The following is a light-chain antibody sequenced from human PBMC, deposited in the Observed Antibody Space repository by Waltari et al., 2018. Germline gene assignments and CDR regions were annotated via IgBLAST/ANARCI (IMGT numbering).Light chain of an antibody. J-gene: IGKJ1*01. CDR1: QSISKY. CDR3: QHHVRLPAT. V-gene: IGKV3-20*01. CDR2: AAS. Sequence: EIVLTQSRGTLSLSPGERATLSCRASQSISKYLAWYQQRPGQAPRLLIYAASNRATGIPDRFSGGGSGTDFSLTISRLEPEDFAVYYCQHHVRLPATFGQGTKVEIK.